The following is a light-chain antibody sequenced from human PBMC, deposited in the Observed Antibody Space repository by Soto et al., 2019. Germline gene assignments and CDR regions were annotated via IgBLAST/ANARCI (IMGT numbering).Light chain of an antibody. CDR2: SAS. CDR3: LQYSNFPYT. CDR1: QGIYNY. J-gene: IGKJ2*01. Sequence: DVQMTQSLSSLSASIGDRVTITCRASQGIYNYLAWFQQKPGKVPRSLIYSASSLQSGVPSKLSGSGSGTVFTLTINSLQPEDFATYYCLQYSNFPYTFGQGTKLEVK. V-gene: IGKV1-16*02.